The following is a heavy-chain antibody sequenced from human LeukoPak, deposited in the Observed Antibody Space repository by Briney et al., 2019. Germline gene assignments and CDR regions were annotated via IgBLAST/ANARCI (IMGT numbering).Heavy chain of an antibody. J-gene: IGHJ4*02. V-gene: IGHV3-30*02. CDR3: AKDGLWLGDQGGY. CDR1: GFTFSSYG. D-gene: IGHD3-10*01. CDR2: IRYDGSNK. Sequence: SGGSLRLSCAASGFTFSSYGMHWVRQAPGKGLEWVAFIRYDGSNKYYADSVKGRFTISRDNSKNTLYLQMNSLRAEDTAVYYCAKDGLWLGDQGGYWGQGTLVTVSS.